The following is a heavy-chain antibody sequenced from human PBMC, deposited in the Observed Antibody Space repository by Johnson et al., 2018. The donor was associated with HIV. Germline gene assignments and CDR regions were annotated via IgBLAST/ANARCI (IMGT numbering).Heavy chain of an antibody. CDR1: GFTFSNAW. Sequence: VQLVESGGGVVQPGRSLRLSCAASGFTFSNAWMSWVRQAPGKGLEWVSAISGSGGSTYYADSVKGRFTISRDNSKNTLYLQMNSLRAEDTAVYYCAKLLGTLLGFGELISPGPPDACDIWGQGTMVTVSS. CDR3: AKLLGTLLGFGELISPGPPDACDI. J-gene: IGHJ3*02. V-gene: IGHV3-23*04. D-gene: IGHD3-10*01. CDR2: ISGSGGST.